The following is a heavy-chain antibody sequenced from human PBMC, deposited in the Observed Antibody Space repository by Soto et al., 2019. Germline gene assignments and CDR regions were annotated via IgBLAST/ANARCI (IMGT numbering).Heavy chain of an antibody. CDR2: ISAGGGNT. V-gene: IGHV3-23*01. D-gene: IGHD3-10*01. CDR1: GLTFRSHA. J-gene: IGHJ4*02. CDR3: AGRPGSAPYYFDY. Sequence: PGGSLRLSCAASGLTFRSHAMGWIRQAPGKGLEWVSGISAGGGNTYYTDSVKGRFTISTDNSKNTLFLQMSSLRVEDTAVYYCAGRPGSAPYYFDYWGPGTLVTVSS.